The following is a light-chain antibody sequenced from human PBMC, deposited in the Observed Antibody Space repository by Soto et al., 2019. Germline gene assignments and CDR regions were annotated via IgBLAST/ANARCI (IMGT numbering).Light chain of an antibody. CDR2: AAY. V-gene: IGKV1-9*01. J-gene: IGKJ5*01. CDR1: QDVSDY. CDR3: QYLNDAPTIT. Sequence: DIQLTQSPSFLSASVGDRVTITCRASQDVSDYLAWYQHAPGKAPNLLIYAAYTLQSGVPSRFSGSGSGTEFSLTITSLQPEDFATYYCQYLNDAPTITFGQGTRLDIK.